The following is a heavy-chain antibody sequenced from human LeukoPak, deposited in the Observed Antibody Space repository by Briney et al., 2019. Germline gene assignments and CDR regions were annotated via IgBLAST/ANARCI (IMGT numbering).Heavy chain of an antibody. CDR2: IRNKANSYTT. D-gene: IGHD5-12*01. CDR1: GFSFSDHY. CDR3: ARDRGPLYGMDV. Sequence: GGSLRLSCAASGFSFSDHYMNWVRQAPGKGLEWVGRIRNKANSYTTDYAASVKDRFTFSRDDSNNSLYLELNSLKTEDTAVYYCARDRGPLYGMDVWGQGTTVTVSS. V-gene: IGHV3-72*01. J-gene: IGHJ6*02.